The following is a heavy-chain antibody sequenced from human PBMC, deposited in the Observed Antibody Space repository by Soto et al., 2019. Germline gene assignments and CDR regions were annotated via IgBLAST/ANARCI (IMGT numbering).Heavy chain of an antibody. V-gene: IGHV4-30-4*01. D-gene: IGHD3-22*01. CDR1: GGPISSGDYY. CDR2: IYYSGST. CDR3: ARDYYDSSGYYYVDRGFDY. J-gene: IGHJ4*02. Sequence: SETLSLTCTVSGGPISSGDYYWSWIRQPPGKGLEWIGYIYYSGSTYYNPSLKSRVTISVDTSKNQFSLKLSSVTAADTAVYYCARDYYDSSGYYYVDRGFDYWGQGTLVTVSS.